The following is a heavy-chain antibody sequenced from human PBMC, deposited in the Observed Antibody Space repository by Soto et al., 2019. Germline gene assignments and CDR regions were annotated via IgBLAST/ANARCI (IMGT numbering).Heavy chain of an antibody. CDR3: AQYTGSYYID. CDR2: ISNSGRTI. Sequence: GGSLRLSCAASGFTFSSSSMTWVRQAPGKGLEWVSYISNSGRTIYYADSVKGRFSISRDNAKNSLYLQMNSLRDEDTAVYFCAQYTGSYYIDWGQGTLVTVSS. V-gene: IGHV3-48*02. J-gene: IGHJ4*02. D-gene: IGHD1-26*01. CDR1: GFTFSSSS.